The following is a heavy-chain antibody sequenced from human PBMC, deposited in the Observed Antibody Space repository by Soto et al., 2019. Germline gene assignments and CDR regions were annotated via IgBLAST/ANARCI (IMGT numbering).Heavy chain of an antibody. CDR2: MNPNSGNT. CDR3: ARAPTWTVVTPRINWFDP. Sequence: QVQLVQSGAEVKKPGASVKVSCKASGYTFTSYDINWVRQATGQGLEWMGWMNPNSGNTGYAQKFQGRVTMTRNTSISTDYMELSSLRSEDTAVYYCARAPTWTVVTPRINWFDPWGQGTLVTVSS. J-gene: IGHJ5*02. CDR1: GYTFTSYD. V-gene: IGHV1-8*01. D-gene: IGHD2-15*01.